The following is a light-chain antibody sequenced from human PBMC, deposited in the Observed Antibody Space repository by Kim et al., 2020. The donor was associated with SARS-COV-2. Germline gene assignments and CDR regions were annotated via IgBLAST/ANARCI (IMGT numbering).Light chain of an antibody. CDR3: QKYDSAPWT. CDR2: ATS. J-gene: IGKJ1*01. V-gene: IGKV1-27*01. CDR1: QGISNY. Sequence: DIQMTQSPSSLSASVGDEVTITCRASQGISNYLAWYQQKPGKAPKLLIYATSTLQSGVPSRFRGSRSGTDFTLIITRLQPEDVATYYCQKYDSAPWTFGKGTKVDI.